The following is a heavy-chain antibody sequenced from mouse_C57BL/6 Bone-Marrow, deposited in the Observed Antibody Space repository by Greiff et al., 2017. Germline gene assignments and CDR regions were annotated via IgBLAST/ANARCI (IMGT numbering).Heavy chain of an antibody. V-gene: IGHV2-6-1*01. D-gene: IGHD2-4*01. J-gene: IGHJ4*01. Sequence: QVQLKQSGPGLVAPSQSLSITCTVSGFSLTSYGVHWVRQPPGKGLEWLVVIWSDGSTTNTSALKSRMSIRKDNSKSQVFLKMNSLQTDDKAMYYCARHGVRLRHCYAMDYWGQGTSVTVSS. CDR3: ARHGVRLRHCYAMDY. CDR1: GFSLTSYG. CDR2: IWSDGST.